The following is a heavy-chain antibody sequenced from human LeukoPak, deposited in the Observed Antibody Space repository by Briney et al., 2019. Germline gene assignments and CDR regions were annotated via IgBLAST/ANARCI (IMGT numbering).Heavy chain of an antibody. V-gene: IGHV4-34*01. D-gene: IGHD3-10*01. CDR3: ARGGSPPEVLWFGDKPQDYYYMDV. CDR2: INHSGST. J-gene: IGHJ6*03. CDR1: GGSFSGYY. Sequence: PSETLSLTCAVYGGSFSGYYWSWIRQPPGKGLEWIGEINHSGSTNYNPSLKSRVTISVDTSKNQFSLKLSSVTAADTAVYYCARGGSPPEVLWFGDKPQDYYYMDVWGKGTTVTISS.